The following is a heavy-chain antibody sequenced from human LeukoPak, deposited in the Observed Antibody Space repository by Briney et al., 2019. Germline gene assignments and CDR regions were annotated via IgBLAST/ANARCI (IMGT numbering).Heavy chain of an antibody. V-gene: IGHV4-34*01. D-gene: IGHD3-22*01. Sequence: SETLSLTCAVYGGSFSGYYWSWIRQPPGKGLEWIGEINHSGSTNYNPSLKSRVTISVDTSKNQFSLKLSSVTAADTAVYYCARATVEDSTMIVVVIGLDYWGQGTLVTVSS. CDR1: GGSFSGYY. J-gene: IGHJ4*02. CDR3: ARATVEDSTMIVVVIGLDY. CDR2: INHSGST.